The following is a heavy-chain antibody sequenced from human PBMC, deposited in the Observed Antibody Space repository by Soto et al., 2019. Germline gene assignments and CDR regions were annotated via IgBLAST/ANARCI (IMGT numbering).Heavy chain of an antibody. D-gene: IGHD3-3*01. CDR2: ISYDGSNK. V-gene: IGHV3-30*03. CDR3: ASEWLNDAFDI. CDR1: GFTFSSYG. Sequence: GGSLRLSCAASGFTFSSYGMHWFRQAPGKGLEWVAVISYDGSNKYYADSVKGRFTISRDNSKNTLYLQMNSLRAEDTAVYYCASEWLNDAFDIWGQGTMVTVSS. J-gene: IGHJ3*02.